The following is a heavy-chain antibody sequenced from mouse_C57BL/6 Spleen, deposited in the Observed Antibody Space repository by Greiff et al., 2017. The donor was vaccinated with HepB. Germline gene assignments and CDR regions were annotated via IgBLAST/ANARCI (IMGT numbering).Heavy chain of an antibody. Sequence: EVNVVESGGGLVKPGGSLKLSCAASGFTFSSYAMSWVRQTPEKRLEWVATISDGGSYTYYPDNVKGRFTISRDNAKNNLYLQMSHLKSEDTAIYYCARDPYYGSSLWYFDDWGTGTTVTVSS. D-gene: IGHD1-1*01. V-gene: IGHV5-4*01. CDR1: GFTFSSYA. CDR3: ARDPYYGSSLWYFDD. CDR2: ISDGGSYT. J-gene: IGHJ1*03.